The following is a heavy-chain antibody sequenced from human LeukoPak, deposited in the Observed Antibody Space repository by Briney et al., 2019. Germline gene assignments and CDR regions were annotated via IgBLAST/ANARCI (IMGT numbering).Heavy chain of an antibody. CDR3: ARDRQYCSSTSCPVKEFDY. CDR2: ISSSSTI. J-gene: IGHJ4*02. CDR1: GFTFSSYS. V-gene: IGHV3-48*01. Sequence: GGSLRLSCAASGFTFSSYSMNWVRQAPGKGLEWVSYISSSSTIYYADSVKGRFTISRDNAKNSLYLQMNSLRAEDTAVYYCARDRQYCSSTSCPVKEFDYWGQGTLVTVSS. D-gene: IGHD2-2*01.